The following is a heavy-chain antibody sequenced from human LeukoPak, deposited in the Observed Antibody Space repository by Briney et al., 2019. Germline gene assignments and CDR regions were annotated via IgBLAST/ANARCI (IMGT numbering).Heavy chain of an antibody. Sequence: ASVKVSCKASGYTFTGYYMHWVRQAPGQGLEWMGWMNPNSGGTNYAQKFQGRVTMTRDTSISTAYMELSRLRSDDTAVYFCARGGGNYYDSSGSLDYWGQGTLVTVSS. J-gene: IGHJ4*02. D-gene: IGHD3-22*01. CDR2: MNPNSGGT. CDR3: ARGGGNYYDSSGSLDY. V-gene: IGHV1-2*02. CDR1: GYTFTGYY.